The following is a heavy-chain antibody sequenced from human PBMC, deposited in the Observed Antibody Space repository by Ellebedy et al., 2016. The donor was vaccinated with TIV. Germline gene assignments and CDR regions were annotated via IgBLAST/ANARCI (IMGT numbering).Heavy chain of an antibody. V-gene: IGHV3-48*01. CDR2: ITGTNSSI. J-gene: IGHJ4*02. D-gene: IGHD6-19*01. Sequence: GESLKISCAASGFTFSNYGMNWVRQPPGKGLEWLSFITGTNSSINYAGSVKGRFTISRDNAGNSLYLQMNSLRVEDTAVYFCARTPHSGAWGPLDYWGQGTLVTVSS. CDR3: ARTPHSGAWGPLDY. CDR1: GFTFSNYG.